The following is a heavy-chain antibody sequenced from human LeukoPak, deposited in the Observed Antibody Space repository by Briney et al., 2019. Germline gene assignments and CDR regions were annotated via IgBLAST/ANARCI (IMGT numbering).Heavy chain of an antibody. CDR1: GGSISSYY. CDR2: IYYSGST. J-gene: IGHJ3*02. CDR3: ARLKARDASDI. V-gene: IGHV4-59*08. Sequence: SETLPLTCTVSGGSISSYYWSWIRQPPGKGLEWIGCIYYSGSTNYNRSLRSRVTISVDTSKNQFSLKLSSVTAADTAVYYCARLKARDASDIWGQGTMVTVSS.